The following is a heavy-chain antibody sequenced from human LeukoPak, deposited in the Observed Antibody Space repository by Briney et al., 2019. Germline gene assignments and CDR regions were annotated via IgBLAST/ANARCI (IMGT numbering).Heavy chain of an antibody. V-gene: IGHV3-9*01. CDR3: AKTSLSDPSGHYYYMDV. Sequence: GGSLRLSCAASGFTFDDYAMHWVRQAPGKGLEWVSGISWNSASIGYADSVKGRFTISRDNSQNTVSLQLNNLRIEDTALYYCAKTSLSDPSGHYYYMDVWGKGTTVTVSS. D-gene: IGHD3-3*01. CDR2: ISWNSASI. J-gene: IGHJ6*03. CDR1: GFTFDDYA.